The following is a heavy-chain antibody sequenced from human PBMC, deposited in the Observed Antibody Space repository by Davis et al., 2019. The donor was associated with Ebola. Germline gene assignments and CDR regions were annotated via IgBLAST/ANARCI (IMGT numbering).Heavy chain of an antibody. CDR2: INSDGSST. CDR1: GFTFSSSW. CDR3: AVGHYSNTNG. D-gene: IGHD4-11*01. V-gene: IGHV3-74*01. Sequence: PGGSLRLSCAASGFTFSSSWMHWVRQVPGKGLVWVSHINSDGSSTTYADSVKGRFTISRDSSKETFYLQMNSLRAEDTAVYYCAVGHYSNTNGWGQGILVTVSS. J-gene: IGHJ4*02.